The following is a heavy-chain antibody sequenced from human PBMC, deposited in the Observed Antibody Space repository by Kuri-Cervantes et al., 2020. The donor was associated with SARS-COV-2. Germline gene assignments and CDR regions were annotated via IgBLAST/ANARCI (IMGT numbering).Heavy chain of an antibody. J-gene: IGHJ4*02. V-gene: IGHV3-30*04. Sequence: GESLKISCEASGFTLSSYAMHWVRQAPGKGLEWVAGILYDGRNKYYADSVKGRFTISKDNSRNTLYPQMNSLRDEDTAVYYCARDGVGGVAITAKIDYWGQGTLVTV. D-gene: IGHD3-3*01. CDR1: GFTLSSYA. CDR2: ILYDGRNK. CDR3: ARDGVGGVAITAKIDY.